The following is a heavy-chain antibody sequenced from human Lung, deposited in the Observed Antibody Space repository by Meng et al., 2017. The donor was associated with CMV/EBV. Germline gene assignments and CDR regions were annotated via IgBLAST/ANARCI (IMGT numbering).Heavy chain of an antibody. CDR3: AKGMIAATGDGYRYYYYGMDV. CDR2: ICWNHGNI. V-gene: IGHV3-9*01. CDR1: GFSFDDYA. D-gene: IGHD6-13*01. Sequence: LSLTCAVSGFSFDDYAMYWVRQAPGKGLQWISGICWNHGNIDYADSVKGRFTISRDNAKDFLYLQMHSLRPEDTAVYYGAKGMIAATGDGYRYYYYGMDVWGQGTTVTVSS. J-gene: IGHJ6*02.